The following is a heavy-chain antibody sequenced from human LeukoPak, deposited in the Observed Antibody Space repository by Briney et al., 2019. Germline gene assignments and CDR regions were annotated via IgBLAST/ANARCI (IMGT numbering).Heavy chain of an antibody. D-gene: IGHD6-13*01. CDR3: AKCMGYISSWIEY. CDR2: IGGGGVST. V-gene: IGHV3-23*01. J-gene: IGHJ4*02. Sequence: PGGSLRLSCAASGFTFSSYAMNWVRQAPGKGLVWVSAIGGGGVSTYYADSVKGRFTISRDNSKNTLYLQMNSLRAEDTALYYCAKCMGYISSWIEYWGQGTLVAVSS. CDR1: GFTFSSYA.